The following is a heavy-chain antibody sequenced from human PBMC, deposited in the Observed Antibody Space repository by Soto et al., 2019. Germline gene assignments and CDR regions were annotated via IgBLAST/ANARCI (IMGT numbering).Heavy chain of an antibody. Sequence: QVQLKQSGAEVKKPGSSVKVSCRASGGTFSTYGFSWVRQAPGQGLEWMGGIIPILGTADYAQKFQGRVTITADESTSTVYMQLSSLTSEDTAIYFCARDKDDSTGYFSGWGQGTLVTVSS. CDR2: IIPILGTA. CDR3: ARDKDDSTGYFSG. J-gene: IGHJ4*02. CDR1: GGTFSTYG. V-gene: IGHV1-69*12. D-gene: IGHD3-22*01.